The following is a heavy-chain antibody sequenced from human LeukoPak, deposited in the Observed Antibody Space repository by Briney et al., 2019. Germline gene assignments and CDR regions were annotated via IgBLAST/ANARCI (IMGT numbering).Heavy chain of an antibody. D-gene: IGHD1-1*01. CDR2: IYYSGST. J-gene: IGHJ4*02. Sequence: SETLSLTCTVSGGSISSYYWSWIRQPPGKGLEWIGYIYYSGSTNYNPSLKSRVTISVDTSKNQFSLKLSSVTAADTAVYYWARETGGIDYWGQGTLVTVSS. CDR1: GGSISSYY. CDR3: ARETGGIDY. V-gene: IGHV4-59*01.